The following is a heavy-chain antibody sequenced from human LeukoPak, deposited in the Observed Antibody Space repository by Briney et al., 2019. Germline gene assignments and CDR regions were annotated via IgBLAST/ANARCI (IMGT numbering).Heavy chain of an antibody. V-gene: IGHV1-18*01. CDR2: IGTYGGDT. D-gene: IGHD3-22*01. Sequence: GASVKVSCKATSRISWVRQAPGQGLEWMGWIGTYGGDTYYAQKFQGRITVTTDTSTSTVYMELRNLRSDDTAVYYCARDLWNFYDDSGYNRDFDPWGQGTLVTVSS. CDR3: ARDLWNFYDDSGYNRDFDP. J-gene: IGHJ5*02. CDR1: TSR.